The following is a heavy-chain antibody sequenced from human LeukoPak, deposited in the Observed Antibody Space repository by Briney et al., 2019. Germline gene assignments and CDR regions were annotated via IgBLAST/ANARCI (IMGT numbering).Heavy chain of an antibody. CDR1: GFTFSSYG. J-gene: IGHJ4*02. D-gene: IGHD3-22*01. V-gene: IGHV3-30*02. Sequence: GGSLRLSCAASGFTFSSYGMHWVRQAPGKGLEWVACIRYDGSNKYYADSVKGRFTISRDNSKNTLYLQMNSLRAEDTAVYYCAKDLYYYDSSGSHYFDYWGQGTLVTVPS. CDR2: IRYDGSNK. CDR3: AKDLYYYDSSGSHYFDY.